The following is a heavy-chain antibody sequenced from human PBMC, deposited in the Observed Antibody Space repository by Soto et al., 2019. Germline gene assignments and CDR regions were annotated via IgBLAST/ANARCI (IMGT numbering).Heavy chain of an antibody. J-gene: IGHJ5*02. CDR2: IFANGHT. CDR1: GGSISEKY. V-gene: IGHV4-4*07. D-gene: IGHD6-13*01. CDR3: VASLAASGLNWLDP. Sequence: SETLSLTCIVSGGSISEKYWNWVRQPPGKGLEWIGLIFANGHTDYNPSLKSRVTMSVDASKSQFSLRLTSMTAADTAVYYCVASLAASGLNWLDPWGRGTLVTVSS.